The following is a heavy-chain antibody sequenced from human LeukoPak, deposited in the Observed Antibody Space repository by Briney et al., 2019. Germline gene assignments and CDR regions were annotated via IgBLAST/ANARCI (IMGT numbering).Heavy chain of an antibody. CDR2: INHSGST. J-gene: IGHJ4*02. CDR3: AREPSYTSGWYTSCDY. D-gene: IGHD6-13*01. V-gene: IGHV4-34*01. CDR1: GGSFSGYY. Sequence: PSETLSLTCAVYGGSFSGYYWSWIRQPPGKGLEWIGEINHSGSTNYNPSLKSRVTISVDTSKNQFSLKLSSVTAADTAVYYCAREPSYTSGWYTSCDYWGQGTLVTVSS.